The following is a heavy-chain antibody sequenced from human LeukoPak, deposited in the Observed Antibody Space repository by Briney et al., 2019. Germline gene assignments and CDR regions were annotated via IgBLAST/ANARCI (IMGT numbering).Heavy chain of an antibody. V-gene: IGHV1-69*05. CDR1: GGTFSSYA. J-gene: IGHJ4*02. CDR3: ARADSSSKDHGDYELFDY. Sequence: SVKVSCKASGGTFSSYAISWVRQAPGQGLEWMGGVIPIFGTANYAQKFQGRVTITTDESTSTAYMELSSLRSEDTAVHYCARADSSSKDHGDYELFDYWGQGTLVTVSS. D-gene: IGHD4-17*01. CDR2: VIPIFGTA.